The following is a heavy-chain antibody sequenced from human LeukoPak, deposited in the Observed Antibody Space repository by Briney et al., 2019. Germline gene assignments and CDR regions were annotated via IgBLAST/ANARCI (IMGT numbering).Heavy chain of an antibody. J-gene: IGHJ4*02. V-gene: IGHV3-11*01. CDR3: ARERTVTSPNFDY. Sequence: PGGSLRLSCEASGFTFSDYYMSWIRQAPGKGLEWVSYISSSGSTIYYADSVKGRFTISRDNAKNSLYLQMNSLRAEDTAVYYCARERTVTSPNFDYWGQGTLVTVSS. CDR2: ISSSGSTI. CDR1: GFTFSDYY. D-gene: IGHD4-11*01.